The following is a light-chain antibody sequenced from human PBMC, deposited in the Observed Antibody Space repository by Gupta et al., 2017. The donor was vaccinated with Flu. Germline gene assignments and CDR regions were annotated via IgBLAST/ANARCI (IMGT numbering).Light chain of an antibody. CDR2: DAS. CDR3: QRYYNLPPS. Sequence: SPSPSSLSASVGDRVTITCQASQDISNYLNWYQQKPGEGPKLLIYDASNLETGVPSRFSGSGSGTDFTFTISSLQPEDIATYYCQRYYNLPPSFGEGTKLEIK. CDR1: QDISNY. V-gene: IGKV1-33*01. J-gene: IGKJ2*03.